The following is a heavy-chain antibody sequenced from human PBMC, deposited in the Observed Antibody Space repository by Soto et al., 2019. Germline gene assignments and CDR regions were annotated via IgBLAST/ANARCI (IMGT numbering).Heavy chain of an antibody. D-gene: IGHD2-8*01. V-gene: IGHV4-59*01. CDR1: GVSLSSSY. CDR2: IYYTGTT. Sequence: PSETLSLTCTVSGVSLSSSYWIWLRQSPGTGLEWIGYIYYTGTTNYNPSLKRRVTISLDTAKNQFSLNVNSLTTADTAVYFCARGGNRYSTTASVVGGFDFWGQGTLVTVSS. CDR3: ARGGNRYSTTASVVGGFDF. J-gene: IGHJ4*02.